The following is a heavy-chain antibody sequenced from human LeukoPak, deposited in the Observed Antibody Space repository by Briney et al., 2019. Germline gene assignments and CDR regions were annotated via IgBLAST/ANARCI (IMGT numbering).Heavy chain of an antibody. J-gene: IGHJ5*02. CDR3: ARSVQVVPAAPNWFDP. CDR1: GGSISSGSYY. CDR2: IYTSGGT. D-gene: IGHD2-2*01. Sequence: SSQTLSLTCTVSGGSISSGSYYWSWIRQPAGKGLEWIGRIYTSGGTNYDPSLKSRVTISVDTSKNQFSLKLSSVTAADTAVYYCARSVQVVPAAPNWFDPWGQGTLVTVSS. V-gene: IGHV4-61*02.